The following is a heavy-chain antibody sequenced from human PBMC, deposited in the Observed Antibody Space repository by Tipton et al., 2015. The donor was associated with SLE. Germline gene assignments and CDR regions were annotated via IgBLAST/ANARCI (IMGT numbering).Heavy chain of an antibody. V-gene: IGHV4-39*07. CDR3: ARVRIGLVYNYVVDA. D-gene: IGHD5-24*01. CDR1: GGSISTYY. CDR2: ISYSRST. J-gene: IGHJ6*04. Sequence: GLVKPSETLSLTCSVSGGSISTYYWGWIRQPPGKGLEWIGSISYSRSTYYRPSLKSRVTISVDTSKNQFSLKLNSLTAADTAVYYCARVRIGLVYNYVVDAWGKGTTGTVSS.